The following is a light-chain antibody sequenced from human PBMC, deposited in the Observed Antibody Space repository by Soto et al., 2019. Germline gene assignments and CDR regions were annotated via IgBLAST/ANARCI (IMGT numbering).Light chain of an antibody. CDR3: QQYHTYPWT. V-gene: IGKV1-16*01. CDR2: AAS. CDR1: QDISNY. J-gene: IGKJ1*01. Sequence: DIQMTQSPSSLSASVRDRVTITCRASQDISNYLVWFQQKPGKAPKSVIYAASNLQSGVPSRFSGGGSGSEFTLTISSLQPEDFATYYCQQYHTYPWTFGQGTKVEI.